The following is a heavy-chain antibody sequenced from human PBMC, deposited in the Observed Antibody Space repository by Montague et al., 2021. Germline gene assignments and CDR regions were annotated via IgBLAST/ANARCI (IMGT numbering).Heavy chain of an antibody. Sequence: SETRSLTCTVSGASITSNIYYWGRTRQSPGKGLEWIGSIYYSGNSFYQPSLKSRITMAVDTSKNQFSLKLSSVTAADTAIYYCARVFSSWYVGWFDPWGQGTLVTVSS. D-gene: IGHD6-13*01. CDR3: ARVFSSWYVGWFDP. J-gene: IGHJ5*02. CDR1: GASITSNIYY. CDR2: IYYSGNS. V-gene: IGHV4-39*07.